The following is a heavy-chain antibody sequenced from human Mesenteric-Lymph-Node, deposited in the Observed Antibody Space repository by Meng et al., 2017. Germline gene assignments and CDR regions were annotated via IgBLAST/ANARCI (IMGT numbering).Heavy chain of an antibody. V-gene: IGHV1-46*01. CDR1: GYIFTTYY. CDR3: ARGADIPGPEVVPAAIPYYYYGMDV. J-gene: IGHJ6*02. Sequence: ASVKVSCKASGYIFTTYYIHWVRQAPGQGLEWMGIINPSGGSTNYAQKFQGRVTMTRDTSTSTVYMELSSLRSEDTAVYYCARGADIPGPEVVPAAIPYYYYGMDVWGQGTTVTVSS. D-gene: IGHD2-2*02. CDR2: INPSGGST.